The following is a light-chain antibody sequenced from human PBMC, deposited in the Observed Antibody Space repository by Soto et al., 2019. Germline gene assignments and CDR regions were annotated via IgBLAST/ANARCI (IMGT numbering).Light chain of an antibody. V-gene: IGKV3-20*01. CDR3: QQYGASPKYT. Sequence: EIVLTQSPGTLSLSPGQRATLSCRASQSVSSSSLAWYQQRPGQAPRLLIYGASRRATGIPDRFSGSGSGNDFTLSISRQEHEDFAVYYCQQYGASPKYTFGQGTKLEIK. CDR1: QSVSSSS. CDR2: GAS. J-gene: IGKJ2*01.